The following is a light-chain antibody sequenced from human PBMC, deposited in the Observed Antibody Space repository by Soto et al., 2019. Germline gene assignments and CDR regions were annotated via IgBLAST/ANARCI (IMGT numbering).Light chain of an antibody. Sequence: SALTQPRSVSGSPGQSVTISCTGTSSDVGGYNYVSWYQQHPGKAPKLMIYDVSKRPSGVPDRFSGSKSGNTASLTISGLQAEDEADYYCCSYAGSYTLYVFGTGTKVTAL. CDR2: DVS. CDR3: CSYAGSYTLYV. V-gene: IGLV2-11*01. J-gene: IGLJ1*01. CDR1: SSDVGGYNY.